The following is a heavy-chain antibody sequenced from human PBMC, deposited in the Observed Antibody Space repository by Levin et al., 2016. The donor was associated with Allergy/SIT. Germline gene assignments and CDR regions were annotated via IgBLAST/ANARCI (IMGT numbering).Heavy chain of an antibody. CDR2: IYYSGST. D-gene: IGHD3-9*01. CDR1: GGSIRGSPYY. Sequence: SETLSLTCSVSGGSIRGSPYYWAWVRQTPGKGLEWIGSIYYSGSTHYNPSFKSRVTISVDASKNQFSLKMTSVTAADTAVYYCARQEVDQHIFHFWGHGTLVAVSS. J-gene: IGHJ4*01. CDR3: ARQEVDQHIFHF. V-gene: IGHV4-39*01.